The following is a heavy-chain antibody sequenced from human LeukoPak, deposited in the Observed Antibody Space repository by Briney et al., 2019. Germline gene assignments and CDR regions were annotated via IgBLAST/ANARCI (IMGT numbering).Heavy chain of an antibody. CDR3: ARKVGRNYYYGMDV. CDR1: GGSISSYY. CDR2: IYYSGST. Sequence: SKTLSLTCTVSGGSISSYYWSWIRQPPGKGLGWIGYIYYSGSTNYNPSLKSRVTISVDTSKNQFSLKLSSVTAADTAVYYCARKVGRNYYYGMDVWGQGTTVTVSS. V-gene: IGHV4-59*08. D-gene: IGHD3-10*01. J-gene: IGHJ6*02.